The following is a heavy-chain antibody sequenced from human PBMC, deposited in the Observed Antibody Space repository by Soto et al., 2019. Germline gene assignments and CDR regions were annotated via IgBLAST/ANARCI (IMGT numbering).Heavy chain of an antibody. CDR3: TTSGRDYDFWSGYYDYYYYYMDV. CDR2: MNPNSGNT. Sequence: ASVKVSCKASGYTFTSYDINWVRQATGQGLEWMGWMNPNSGNTGYAQKFQGRVTMTRNTSISTAYMELSSLRSEDTAVYYCTTSGRDYDFWSGYYDYYYYYMDVWGKGTTVTVS. V-gene: IGHV1-8*01. J-gene: IGHJ6*03. D-gene: IGHD3-3*01. CDR1: GYTFTSYD.